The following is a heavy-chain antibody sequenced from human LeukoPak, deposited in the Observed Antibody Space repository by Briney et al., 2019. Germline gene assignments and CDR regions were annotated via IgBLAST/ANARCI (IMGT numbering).Heavy chain of an antibody. CDR2: IKQDGSEK. J-gene: IGHJ4*02. V-gene: IGHV3-7*01. D-gene: IGHD1-26*01. Sequence: SGGSLRLSCAASGFTFSSYWMSWVRQAPGKGLEWVANIKQDGSEKYYVDSVKGRLTISRDNAKNSLYLQMNSLRAEDTAVYYCARNPWELLLYFDYWGQGTLVTVSS. CDR1: GFTFSSYW. CDR3: ARNPWELLLYFDY.